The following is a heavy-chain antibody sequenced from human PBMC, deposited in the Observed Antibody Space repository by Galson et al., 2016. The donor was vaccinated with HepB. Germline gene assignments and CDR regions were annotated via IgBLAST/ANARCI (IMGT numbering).Heavy chain of an antibody. CDR1: GVSFSTYA. Sequence: SLRLSCAASGVSFSTYAMHWVRQAPGKGLDWVAVISNDGSNKYYADSVKGRFTISSDNSKNTLYLQMNSLRAEDTAVYYGAKDPQAQIGTIIPIAHWFDPWGQGTLVTVSS. V-gene: IGHV3-30*18. CDR3: AKDPQAQIGTIIPIAHWFDP. CDR2: ISNDGSNK. D-gene: IGHD4/OR15-4a*01. J-gene: IGHJ5*02.